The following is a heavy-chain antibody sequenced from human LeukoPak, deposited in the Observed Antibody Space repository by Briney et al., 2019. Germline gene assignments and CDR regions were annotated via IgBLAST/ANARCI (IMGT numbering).Heavy chain of an antibody. V-gene: IGHV3-23*01. CDR3: ATTLTIFGASTGWFDP. J-gene: IGHJ5*02. D-gene: IGHD3-3*01. Sequence: PGGSLRLSCAASGSIFSSYAMSWVRQAPGKGLEWVSAISGSGGSTYYADSVKGRFTISRDNSKNTLYLQMNSLRAEDTAVYYCATTLTIFGASTGWFDPWGQGTLVTVSS. CDR1: GSIFSSYA. CDR2: ISGSGGST.